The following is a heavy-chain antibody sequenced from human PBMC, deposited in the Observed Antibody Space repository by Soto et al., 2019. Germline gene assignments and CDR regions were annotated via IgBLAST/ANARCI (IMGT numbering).Heavy chain of an antibody. J-gene: IGHJ5*02. V-gene: IGHV4-59*01. CDR3: ARAIFGVVIGPWFDP. D-gene: IGHD3-3*01. Sequence: PSETLSLTCTVSGCSISSYYWSWIRQPPGKGLEWIGYIYYSGSTNYNPSLKSRVTISVDTSKNQFSLKLSSVTAADTAVYYCARAIFGVVIGPWFDPWGQGTLVTVSS. CDR2: IYYSGST. CDR1: GCSISSYY.